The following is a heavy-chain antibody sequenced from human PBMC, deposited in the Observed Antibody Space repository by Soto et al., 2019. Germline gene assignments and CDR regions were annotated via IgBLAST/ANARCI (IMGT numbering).Heavy chain of an antibody. CDR2: IDHSGST. Sequence: QLQLQESGSGLVKPSQTLSLTCAVSGGSISSGGYSWSWIRQPPGKGLEWIGYIDHSGSTYYNPSLKSRVTISVDRSKNQFSLKLSSVTAADTAVYYCARSGCSGGSCYSVPFDYWGQGTLVTVSS. CDR1: GGSISSGGYS. V-gene: IGHV4-30-2*01. CDR3: ARSGCSGGSCYSVPFDY. J-gene: IGHJ4*02. D-gene: IGHD2-15*01.